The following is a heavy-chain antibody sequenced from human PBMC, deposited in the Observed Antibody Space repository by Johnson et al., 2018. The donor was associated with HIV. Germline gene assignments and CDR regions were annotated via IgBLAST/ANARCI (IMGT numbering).Heavy chain of an antibody. Sequence: QVQLVESGGGLVKPGGSLRLSCAASGFTFSDYYMSWIRQAPGKGLEWVSYISSSGSTIYYADSVKGRFSISRDNSKNTVYLQMNNLRAEDTAVYYCARVPQTTSPLFAFDIWGQGTMVTVSS. D-gene: IGHD1-14*01. J-gene: IGHJ3*02. CDR3: ARVPQTTSPLFAFDI. V-gene: IGHV3-11*01. CDR2: ISSSGSTI. CDR1: GFTFSDYY.